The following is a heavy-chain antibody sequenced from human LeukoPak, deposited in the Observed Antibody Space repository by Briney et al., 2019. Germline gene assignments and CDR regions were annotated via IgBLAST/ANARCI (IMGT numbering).Heavy chain of an antibody. D-gene: IGHD1-1*01. J-gene: IGHJ5*02. CDR2: ISSSSSYI. CDR3: ARDVKLERRSTFYELMNWFDP. V-gene: IGHV3-21*04. CDR1: GFTFSSYS. Sequence: PGGSLRLSCAASGFTFSSYSMNWVRQAPGKGLEWVSSISSSSSYIYYADSVKGRFTISRDNAKNSLYLQMNSLRAEDTALYYCARDVKLERRSTFYELMNWFDPWGQGTLVTVSS.